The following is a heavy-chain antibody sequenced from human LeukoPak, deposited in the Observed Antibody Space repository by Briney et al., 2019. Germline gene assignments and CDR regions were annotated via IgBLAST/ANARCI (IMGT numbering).Heavy chain of an antibody. CDR2: ISTRSTYI. D-gene: IGHD3-10*01. J-gene: IGHJ4*02. CDR3: AREEEWYASGTYYKGFDS. V-gene: IGHV3-21*01. Sequence: GGSLRLSCAASGFTFSNYNMNWVRLAPGKGLEWVSCISTRSTYIYYADSVKGRFTISRDNAKDSLYLQMNSLRADDTAVYYCAREEEWYASGTYYKGFDSWGQGTLVTVSS. CDR1: GFTFSNYN.